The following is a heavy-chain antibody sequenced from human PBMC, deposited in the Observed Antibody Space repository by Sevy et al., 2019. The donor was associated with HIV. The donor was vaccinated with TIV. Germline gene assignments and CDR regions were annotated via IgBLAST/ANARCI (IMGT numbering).Heavy chain of an antibody. CDR2: ISHDGSEK. D-gene: IGHD3-10*01. CDR1: RFSFSVYA. CDR3: ARPYGSGSWEAFDL. V-gene: IGHV3-30*04. J-gene: IGHJ3*01. Sequence: GGSLRLSCAASRFSFSVYAMHWVRQDPGRGLEWVAVISHDGSEKFYADSVKGRFTISRDNAKNSLYLQMNSLRAEDTAVYYCARPYGSGSWEAFDLWGQGTMVTVSS.